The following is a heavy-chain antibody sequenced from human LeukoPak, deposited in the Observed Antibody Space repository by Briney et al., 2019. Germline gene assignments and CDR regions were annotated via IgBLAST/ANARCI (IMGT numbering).Heavy chain of an antibody. Sequence: GGSLRPSCAVSGFTFSDHYMDWVRQAPGKGLEWVGRSRNRAKSYTTDYAASVKGRFTISRDDSKSTLYLQMNSLETEDTAVYYCSRDATGDHWGQGTLVSVSS. J-gene: IGHJ4*02. CDR2: SRNRAKSYTT. CDR1: GFTFSDHY. V-gene: IGHV3-72*01. CDR3: SRDATGDH.